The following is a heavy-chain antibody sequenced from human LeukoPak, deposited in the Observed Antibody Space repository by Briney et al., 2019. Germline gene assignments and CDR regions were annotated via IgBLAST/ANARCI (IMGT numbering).Heavy chain of an antibody. Sequence: ASVKVSCKSFGFTFTNYLLHWVRQAPGQGLEWMGWISAYNGNTNYAQKLQGRVTMTTDTSTSTAYMELRSLRSDDTAVYYCARPIGYCSSTSCYHWFDPWGQGTLVTVSS. CDR1: GFTFTNYL. D-gene: IGHD2-2*01. J-gene: IGHJ5*02. CDR2: ISAYNGNT. V-gene: IGHV1-18*04. CDR3: ARPIGYCSSTSCYHWFDP.